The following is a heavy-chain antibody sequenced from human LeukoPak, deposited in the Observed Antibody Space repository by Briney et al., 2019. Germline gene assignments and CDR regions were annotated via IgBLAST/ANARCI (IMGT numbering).Heavy chain of an antibody. J-gene: IGHJ4*02. Sequence: SGGSLRLSCAASGFTFSSYSMNWVRQAPGKGLEWVSSISSSGDYKYYADSLKGRFTISRDNAKNSLSLQMSSLRVEDTAVYYCARDYDYVWGSYRPLDYWGQGTLVTVSS. CDR3: ARDYDYVWGSYRPLDY. CDR1: GFTFSSYS. V-gene: IGHV3-21*01. CDR2: ISSSGDYK. D-gene: IGHD3-16*02.